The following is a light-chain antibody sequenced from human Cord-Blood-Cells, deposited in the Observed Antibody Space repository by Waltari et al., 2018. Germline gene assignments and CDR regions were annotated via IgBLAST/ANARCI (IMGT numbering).Light chain of an antibody. V-gene: IGLV2-14*01. J-gene: IGLJ1*01. CDR2: EVS. CDR3: SSYTSSSNV. Sequence: QSALTQPPSVSGSPGQSITISCTGTRSDVGGYNYVSWYQHHPGKAPKLMFYEVSNRPSGVSNRFSGSKSGNTASLTIAGLQAEDEADYYCSSYTSSSNVFGTGTKVTVL. CDR1: RSDVGGYNY.